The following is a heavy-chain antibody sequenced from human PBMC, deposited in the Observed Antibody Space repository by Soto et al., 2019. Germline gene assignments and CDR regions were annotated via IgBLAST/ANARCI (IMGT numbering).Heavy chain of an antibody. D-gene: IGHD6-6*01. CDR2: IYYSGST. Sequence: QLQLQESGPGLVKPSETLSLTCTVSGGSISSSSYYWGWIRQPPGKGLEWIGSIYYSGSTYYNPSLKSRVTISVDTSKNQFSLKLSSVTAADTAVYYCARLLAAHFVLDYWGQGTLVTVSS. CDR1: GGSISSSSYY. CDR3: ARLLAAHFVLDY. V-gene: IGHV4-39*01. J-gene: IGHJ4*02.